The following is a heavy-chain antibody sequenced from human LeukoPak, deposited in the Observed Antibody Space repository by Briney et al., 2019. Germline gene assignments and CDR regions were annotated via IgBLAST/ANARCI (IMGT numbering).Heavy chain of an antibody. Sequence: GGSLRLSCAASGFTFSSYAMYWARQAPGKGLEWVALISYDGGDKYYAESMKGRITISRDNAENTLYLQMNNLRPDDTAFYFCVKEGVEYSYSYGDYWGQGTLSPSPQ. CDR2: ISYDGGDK. J-gene: IGHJ4*02. V-gene: IGHV3-30*18. CDR1: GFTFSSYA. CDR3: VKEGVEYSYSYGDY. D-gene: IGHD3-16*01.